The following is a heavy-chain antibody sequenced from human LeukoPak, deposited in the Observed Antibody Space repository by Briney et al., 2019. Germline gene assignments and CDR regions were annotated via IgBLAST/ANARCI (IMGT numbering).Heavy chain of an antibody. CDR1: GYTFMSYH. CDR3: ARSYYDSSSGMDV. CDR2: INPSGGSR. Sequence: ASVKVSCKASGYTFMSYHMHWVRQAPGQGLEWMGIINPSGGSRSNAQKFQSRVTVTRDTSTTTVYMELSSLRSEDTAVYYCARSYYDSSSGMDVWGQGTTVTVSS. D-gene: IGHD3-22*01. V-gene: IGHV1-46*01. J-gene: IGHJ6*02.